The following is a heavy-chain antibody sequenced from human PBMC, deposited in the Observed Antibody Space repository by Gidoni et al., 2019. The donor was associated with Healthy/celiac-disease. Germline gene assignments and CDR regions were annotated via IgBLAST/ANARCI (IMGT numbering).Heavy chain of an antibody. Sequence: QVQLQESGPGLVKPSETLSLTCTVSVCSISSYYWSWIRQPPGKGLEWIGYIYYSGSTNYNPSLKSRVTISVDTSKNQFSLKLSSVTAADTAVYYCARGVLRENYFDYWGQGTLVTVSS. CDR3: ARGVLRENYFDY. CDR1: VCSISSYY. J-gene: IGHJ4*02. D-gene: IGHD4-17*01. CDR2: IYYSGST. V-gene: IGHV4-59*01.